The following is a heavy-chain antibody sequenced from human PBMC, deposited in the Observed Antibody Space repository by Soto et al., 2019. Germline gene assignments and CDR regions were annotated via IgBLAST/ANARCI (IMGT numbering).Heavy chain of an antibody. J-gene: IGHJ4*02. V-gene: IGHV3-53*01. CDR2: IYSGGST. D-gene: IGHD3-9*01. CDR1: GFTFSSYA. CDR3: ASSLRYFDWLSPVLFY. Sequence: GGSLRLSCAASGFTFSSYAMSWVRQAPGKGLEWVSVIYSGGSTYYADSVKGRFTISRDNSKNTLYLQMNSLRAEDTAVYYCASSLRYFDWLSPVLFYWGQGTLVTVSS.